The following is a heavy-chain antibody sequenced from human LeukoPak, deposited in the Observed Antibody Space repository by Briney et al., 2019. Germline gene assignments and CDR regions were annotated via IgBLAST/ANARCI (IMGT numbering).Heavy chain of an antibody. Sequence: SETLSLTCGVYGGSFSGYYWSWIRQPPGKGLEWIGEINHSASTNYNSSLKSRLTISVDTSKKQFSLKLSSVTAADTAVYYCARRGRLRNLGGNWNWFDPWGQGALVTVSS. CDR2: INHSAST. CDR1: GGSFSGYY. V-gene: IGHV4-34*01. CDR3: ARRGRLRNLGGNWNWFDP. D-gene: IGHD5-12*01. J-gene: IGHJ5*02.